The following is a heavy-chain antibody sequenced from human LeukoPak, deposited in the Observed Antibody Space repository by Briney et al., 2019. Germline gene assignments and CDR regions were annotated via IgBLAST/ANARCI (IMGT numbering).Heavy chain of an antibody. CDR3: ARDWPIYSTSRDAFDI. CDR1: GYTFTGYY. CDR2: INPNSGGT. Sequence: GASVSVSFKSSGYTFTGYYIHWVRQAPGQGLEWMGWINPNSGGTNYAQKFQGRVTMTRDTSISTAHMELSRLISDDTAVYYCARDWPIYSTSRDAFDIWGQGTLVTVSS. J-gene: IGHJ3*02. V-gene: IGHV1-2*02. D-gene: IGHD6-13*01.